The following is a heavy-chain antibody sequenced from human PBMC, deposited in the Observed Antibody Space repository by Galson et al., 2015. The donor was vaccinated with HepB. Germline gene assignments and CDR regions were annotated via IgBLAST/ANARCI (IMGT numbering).Heavy chain of an antibody. D-gene: IGHD4/OR15-4a*01. CDR2: IYSGGSA. J-gene: IGHJ4*02. V-gene: IGHV3-53*01. CDR1: GFTLSANY. Sequence: SLRLSCAAPGFTLSANYMTWVRQAPRKELEWVSLIYSGGSAYYSDAVKGRFTISRDNSKNTLSLQMNRLRVEDTAVYYCVTGENGAPTGWGQGTLVTVSS. CDR3: VTGENGAPTG.